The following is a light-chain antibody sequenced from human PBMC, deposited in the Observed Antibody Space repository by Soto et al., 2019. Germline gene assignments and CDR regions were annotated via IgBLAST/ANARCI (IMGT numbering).Light chain of an antibody. CDR2: GAS. CDR1: QSVSSRS. CDR3: QQRSNWRGT. J-gene: IGKJ1*01. Sequence: EIVLTQSPGTLSLSPGERATLSCRASQSVSSRSLAWYQQKPGQAPRLLIYGASNRATGIPDRFSGSGSGTDFTLTISRLEPEDFAVYYCQQRSNWRGTFGQGTKVEIK. V-gene: IGKV3D-20*02.